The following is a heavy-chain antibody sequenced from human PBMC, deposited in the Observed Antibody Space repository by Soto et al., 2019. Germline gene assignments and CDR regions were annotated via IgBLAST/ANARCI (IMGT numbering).Heavy chain of an antibody. V-gene: IGHV3-48*04. D-gene: IGHD3-22*01. J-gene: IGHJ1*01. CDR1: GFTFSSYS. Sequence: GGSLRLSCAASGFTFSSYSMNWVRQAPGKGLEWVSYISSSSSTIYYADSVKGRFTISRDNSKNTLYLQMDSLTAEETTVYYCAREDDSSGHAGTFQHWGQGTLVTVSS. CDR3: AREDDSSGHAGTFQH. CDR2: ISSSSSTI.